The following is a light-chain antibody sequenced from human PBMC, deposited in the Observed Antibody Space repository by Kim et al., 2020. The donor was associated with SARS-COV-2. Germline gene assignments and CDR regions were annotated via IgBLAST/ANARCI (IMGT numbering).Light chain of an antibody. CDR2: LEGSGSY. Sequence: QPVLTQSSSASASLGSSVKLTCTLSSGHSSYIIAWHQQQPGKAPRYLMKLEGSGSYNKGSGVPDLFSGSSSGADRYLTISILQSEDEADYYCETWDSNSWVFGGGTQLTVL. CDR3: ETWDSNSWV. J-gene: IGLJ3*02. V-gene: IGLV4-60*03. CDR1: SGHSSYI.